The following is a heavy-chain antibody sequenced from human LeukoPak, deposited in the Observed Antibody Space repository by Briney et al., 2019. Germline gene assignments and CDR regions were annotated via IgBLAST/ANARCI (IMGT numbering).Heavy chain of an antibody. D-gene: IGHD5-12*01. Sequence: PGGSLRLSCAASGFTFSRYAMRWVRQAPGKGLEWVSYMGGSGGSTYYEDSVKGRFTISRDNSKNTLYLQMTSLSADDTAVYYCAKGLGYWGQGTLVTVSS. CDR3: AKGLGY. CDR2: MGGSGGST. J-gene: IGHJ4*02. V-gene: IGHV3-23*01. CDR1: GFTFSRYA.